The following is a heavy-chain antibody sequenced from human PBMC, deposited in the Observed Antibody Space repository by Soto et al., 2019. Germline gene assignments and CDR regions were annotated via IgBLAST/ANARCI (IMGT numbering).Heavy chain of an antibody. J-gene: IGHJ5*02. D-gene: IGHD3-22*01. V-gene: IGHV4-39*01. Sequence: QLQLQESGPGLVKPSETLSLTCTVSGGSISSSSYYWGWIRQPPGKGLEWIGSIYYSGSTYYNPSLKSRVTISVDTSKNQFSLKLSSVTAADTAVYYCARHTYDSSGYPTNWFDPCGQGTLVTVSS. CDR2: IYYSGST. CDR1: GGSISSSSYY. CDR3: ARHTYDSSGYPTNWFDP.